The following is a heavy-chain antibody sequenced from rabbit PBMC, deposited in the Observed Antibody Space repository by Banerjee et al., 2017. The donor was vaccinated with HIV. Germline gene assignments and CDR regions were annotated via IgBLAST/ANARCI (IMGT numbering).Heavy chain of an antibody. D-gene: IGHD6-1*01. CDR3: ARDVDSYVPFNL. CDR1: GIDFSTYG. CDR2: IYPGFGTT. V-gene: IGHV1S47*01. J-gene: IGHJ4*01. Sequence: QEQLVESGGGLVTLGGSLKLSCKVSGIDFSTYGISWVRQAPGKGLEWIAYIYPGFGTTDYASWVNGRFTISLDNAQNTVFLQMTSLTAADTATYFCARDVDSYVPFNLWGQGTLVTVS.